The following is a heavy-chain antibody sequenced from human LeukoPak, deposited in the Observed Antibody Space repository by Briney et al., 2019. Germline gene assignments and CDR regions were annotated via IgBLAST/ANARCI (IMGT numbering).Heavy chain of an antibody. V-gene: IGHV4-31*11. CDR3: ATGRYPQPGIAVAGTLLD. CDR1: GGSISSGGYY. CDR2: IYYSGST. D-gene: IGHD6-19*01. J-gene: IGHJ4*02. Sequence: SETLSLTCAVSGGSISSGGYYWSWIRQHPGKGLEWIGYIYYSGSTYYNPSLKSRVTISVDTSKNLFSLKLSSVTAADTAVYSCATGRYPQPGIAVAGTLLDWGQGTLVTVSS.